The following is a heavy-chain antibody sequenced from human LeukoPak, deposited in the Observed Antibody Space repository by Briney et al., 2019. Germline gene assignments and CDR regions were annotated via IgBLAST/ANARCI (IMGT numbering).Heavy chain of an antibody. CDR2: IWFDGSNK. CDR1: GFTFSDYG. CDR3: ARDWQQLVRDLYYYGMDV. J-gene: IGHJ6*02. Sequence: PGGSLRLSCAASGFTFSDYGMLWVRQAPGKGLEWVAFIWFDGSNKRYADSVQGRFTMSRDNAKNSLYLQMNSLRAEDTAVYYCARDWQQLVRDLYYYGMDVWGQGTTVTVSS. D-gene: IGHD6-13*01. V-gene: IGHV3-33*01.